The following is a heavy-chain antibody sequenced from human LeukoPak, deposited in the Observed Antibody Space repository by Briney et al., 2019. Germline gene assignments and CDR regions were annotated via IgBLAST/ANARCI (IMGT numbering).Heavy chain of an antibody. V-gene: IGHV4-34*01. D-gene: IGHD5-12*01. CDR2: INHSGST. CDR3: ARDHSGYVSD. CDR1: GGSFSGYY. Sequence: PSETLSLTCAVYGGSFSGYYWSWIRQPPGKGLEWIGEINHSGSTNYNPSLKSRVTISVDTSKNQFSLKLSSVTAADTAVYYCARDHSGYVSDWGQGTLVTVSS. J-gene: IGHJ4*02.